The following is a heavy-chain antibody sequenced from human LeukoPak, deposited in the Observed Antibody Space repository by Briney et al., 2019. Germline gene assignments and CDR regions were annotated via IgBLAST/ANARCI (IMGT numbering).Heavy chain of an antibody. D-gene: IGHD6-13*01. J-gene: IGHJ4*02. Sequence: ASVKLSCKASGYTFTGYYMHWVRQAPGQGLEWMGWINPNSGSTNYAQTLQGRVTMTRDTSISTAYMELSRLRSDDTAVYYCARDSIAAAGIDYWGQGTLVTVSS. CDR2: INPNSGST. CDR1: GYTFTGYY. CDR3: ARDSIAAAGIDY. V-gene: IGHV1-2*02.